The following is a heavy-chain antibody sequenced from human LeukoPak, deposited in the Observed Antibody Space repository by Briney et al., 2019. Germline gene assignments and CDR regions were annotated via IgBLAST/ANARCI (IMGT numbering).Heavy chain of an antibody. Sequence: GGSLRLSCAASGFTFSSYVMSWVRQAPGKGLEWVSAISGSGGSTYYADSVKGRFTISRDNSKNTLYLQMNSLRAEDTAVYYCAKVDYDSSGYYYFDYWGQGTLVTVSS. CDR2: ISGSGGST. V-gene: IGHV3-23*01. D-gene: IGHD3-22*01. CDR3: AKVDYDSSGYYYFDY. J-gene: IGHJ4*02. CDR1: GFTFSSYV.